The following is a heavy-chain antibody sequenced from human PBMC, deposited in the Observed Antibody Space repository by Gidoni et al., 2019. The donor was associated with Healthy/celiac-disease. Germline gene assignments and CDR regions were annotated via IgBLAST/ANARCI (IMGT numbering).Heavy chain of an antibody. Sequence: QVQLVESGGGVVQPGRSLRLSCAASGLTFSSYAMHWVRQAPGKGLEWVAVISHDGSNKYYADSVKGRFTISRDNSKNTLYLQMNSLRAEDTAVYYCARGRGDYYYYMDVWGKGTTVTVSS. D-gene: IGHD3-10*01. CDR2: ISHDGSNK. J-gene: IGHJ6*03. V-gene: IGHV3-30-3*01. CDR1: GLTFSSYA. CDR3: ARGRGDYYYYMDV.